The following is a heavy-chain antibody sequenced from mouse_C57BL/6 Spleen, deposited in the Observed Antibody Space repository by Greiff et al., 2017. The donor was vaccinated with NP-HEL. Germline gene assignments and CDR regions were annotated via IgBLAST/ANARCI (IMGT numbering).Heavy chain of an antibody. CDR3: ARKAYYYGSIPFDD. J-gene: IGHJ2*01. CDR1: GYSFTGYY. Sequence: VQLQQSGPELVKPGASVKISCKASGYSFTGYYMNWVKQSPEKSLEWIGEINPSTGGTTYNQKFKAKATLTVDKSSSTAYMQLKSLTSEDSAVYYCARKAYYYGSIPFDDWGQGTTLTVSS. V-gene: IGHV1-42*01. CDR2: INPSTGGT. D-gene: IGHD1-1*01.